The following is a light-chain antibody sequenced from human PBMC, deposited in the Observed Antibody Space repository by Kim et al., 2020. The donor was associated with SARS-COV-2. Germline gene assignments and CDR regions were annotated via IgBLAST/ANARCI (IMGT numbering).Light chain of an antibody. J-gene: IGLJ1*01. CDR1: SLRSYY. V-gene: IGLV3-19*01. CDR2: GKN. Sequence: AWGQTVRITCQGDSLRSYYASWYQHKPGQAPVLVIYGKNNRPSGIPDRFSGSSSGNTASLTITGAQAEDEADYYCNSRDSSGNPYVFGTGTKVTVL. CDR3: NSRDSSGNPYV.